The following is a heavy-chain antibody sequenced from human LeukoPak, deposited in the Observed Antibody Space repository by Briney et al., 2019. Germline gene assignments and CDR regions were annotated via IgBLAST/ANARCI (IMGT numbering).Heavy chain of an antibody. Sequence: SETLSLTCAVYGGSFSGYYWSWIRQPPGKGLEWIGYIYYSGSTNYNPSLKSRVTISVDTSKNQFSLKLSSVTAADTAVYYCARDRATYYYDSSGYYYVSSDAFDIWGQGTMVTVSS. V-gene: IGHV4-59*01. D-gene: IGHD3-22*01. CDR1: GGSFSGYY. CDR2: IYYSGST. J-gene: IGHJ3*02. CDR3: ARDRATYYYDSSGYYYVSSDAFDI.